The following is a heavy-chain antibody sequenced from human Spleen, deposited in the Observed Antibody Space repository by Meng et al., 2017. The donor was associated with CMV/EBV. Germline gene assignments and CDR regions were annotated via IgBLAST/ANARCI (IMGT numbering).Heavy chain of an antibody. J-gene: IGHJ6*02. Sequence: SETLSLTCTVSDDSISSYYWSWIRQPPGKGLEWIGSSYYSGTTYYKASLKSRVTISVDTSANQFSLTLRSVTAADTAVYYCAREGGPYYDYWSGSYDNNYYGMNVWGQGTTVTVSS. V-gene: IGHV4-59*01. CDR3: AREGGPYYDYWSGSYDNNYYGMNV. D-gene: IGHD3-3*01. CDR2: SYYSGTT. CDR1: DDSISSYY.